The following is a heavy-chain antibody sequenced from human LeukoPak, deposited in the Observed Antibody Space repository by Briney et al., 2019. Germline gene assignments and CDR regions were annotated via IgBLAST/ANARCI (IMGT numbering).Heavy chain of an antibody. V-gene: IGHV1-18*01. J-gene: IGHJ3*02. Sequence: ASVKVSCKASGYTFTSYGISWVRQAPGQGLEWMGWISGYNGNTNYAQKLQGRVTMTTDTSTSTAYMELKSLRSDDTAVYYCAKASLGGSAYDIWGQGTMVTVSS. CDR3: AKASLGGSAYDI. D-gene: IGHD7-27*01. CDR2: ISGYNGNT. CDR1: GYTFTSYG.